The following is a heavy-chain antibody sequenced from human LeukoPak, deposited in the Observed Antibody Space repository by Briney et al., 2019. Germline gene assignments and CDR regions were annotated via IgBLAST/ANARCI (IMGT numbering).Heavy chain of an antibody. CDR1: GYSFTSNW. CDR3: ARQPEGTWFDP. D-gene: IGHD1-1*01. Sequence: GESLKISCMGSGYSFTSNWISWVRQMPGKGLEWMGRIDPSDSYTNYSPSFQGHVTISADKSISTAYLQWSSLKAPDTAMYYCARQPEGTWFDPWGQGTLVTVSS. J-gene: IGHJ5*02. CDR2: IDPSDSYT. V-gene: IGHV5-10-1*01.